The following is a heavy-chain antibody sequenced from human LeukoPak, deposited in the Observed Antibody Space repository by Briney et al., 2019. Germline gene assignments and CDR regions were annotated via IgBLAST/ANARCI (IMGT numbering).Heavy chain of an antibody. V-gene: IGHV3-7*01. CDR1: GFTFSSYW. D-gene: IGHD3-22*01. CDR2: IKQDGSEK. Sequence: PGGSLRLSCAASGFTFSSYWMSWVRQAPGKGLEWVANIKQDGSEKYYADSVKGRFTISRDNAKNSLYLQMNSLRAEDTAVYYCARGKDDSSGYYFDYWGQGTLVTVSS. CDR3: ARGKDDSSGYYFDY. J-gene: IGHJ4*02.